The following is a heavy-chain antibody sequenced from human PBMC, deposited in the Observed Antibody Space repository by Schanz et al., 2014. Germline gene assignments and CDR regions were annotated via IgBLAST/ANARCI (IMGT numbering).Heavy chain of an antibody. J-gene: IGHJ4*02. CDR1: GFVFRTFA. V-gene: IGHV3-23*01. Sequence: EVQLLESGGTVVQPGGSLRVSCAASGFVFRTFAMYWVRQAPGKGLEWVSAITGSGSKTYYADSVNGRFTSARDNSKSTLYLQMDSLRSEDTAVYYCARDGVDAAAGGTYWGQGTLVTVSS. CDR2: ITGSGSKT. D-gene: IGHD6-13*01. CDR3: ARDGVDAAAGGTY.